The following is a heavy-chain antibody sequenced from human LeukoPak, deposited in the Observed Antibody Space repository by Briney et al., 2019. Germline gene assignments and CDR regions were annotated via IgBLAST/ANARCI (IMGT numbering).Heavy chain of an antibody. Sequence: GGALRLSCAAPGFTLSGDWVNWGRPAPGKGVEWVANINEDGSEKYYVDSAKGRFTISRDNAKSSLYLHMDSLRAEDTAVYYCARVMWQQLAPSDYWGQGTLVTVSS. CDR3: ARVMWQQLAPSDY. D-gene: IGHD6-13*01. V-gene: IGHV3-7*05. J-gene: IGHJ4*02. CDR2: INEDGSEK. CDR1: GFTLSGDW.